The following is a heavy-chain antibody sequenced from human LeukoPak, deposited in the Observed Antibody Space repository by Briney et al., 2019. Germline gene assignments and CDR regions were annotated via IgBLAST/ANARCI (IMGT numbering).Heavy chain of an antibody. V-gene: IGHV3-11*01. Sequence: GGSLCLSCAASGFSFSDYYMSWIRQAPGKGLEWVSYICDSGRTIYYADSVKGRFTISRDNAKNSVYLQMNNLRAEDTAVYYYARDRLGDYDHSGYYDKWGQGTLVTVSS. D-gene: IGHD3-22*01. CDR1: GFSFSDYY. CDR3: ARDRLGDYDHSGYYDK. J-gene: IGHJ4*02. CDR2: ICDSGRTI.